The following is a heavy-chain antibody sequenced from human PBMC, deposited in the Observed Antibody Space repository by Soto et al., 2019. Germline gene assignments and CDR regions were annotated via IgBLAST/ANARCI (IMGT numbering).Heavy chain of an antibody. CDR3: AREGHVDTAMARAFDY. D-gene: IGHD5-18*01. CDR2: INPSGGST. V-gene: IGHV1-46*01. Sequence: QVQLVQSGAEVKKPGASVKVSCKASGYTFTSYYMHWVRQAPGQGLEWMRIINPSGGSTSYAQKFQGRVTMTRDRSTSTVNMELSSLRFEDTAVYYCAREGHVDTAMARAFDYWGQGTLVTVSS. CDR1: GYTFTSYY. J-gene: IGHJ4*02.